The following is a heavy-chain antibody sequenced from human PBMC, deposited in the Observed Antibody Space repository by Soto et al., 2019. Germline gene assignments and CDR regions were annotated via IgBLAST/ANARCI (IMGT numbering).Heavy chain of an antibody. CDR2: ISWNSGSI. CDR1: GFTFDDYA. D-gene: IGHD1-7*01. J-gene: IGHJ4*02. V-gene: IGHV3-9*01. Sequence: GGSLRLSCAASGFTFDDYAMHWVRQAPGKGLEWVSGISWNSGSIGYADSVKGRFTISRDNAKNSLYLQMNSLRAEDTALYYCAKAPGGTTWGEFDYWGQGTLVTVSS. CDR3: AKAPGGTTWGEFDY.